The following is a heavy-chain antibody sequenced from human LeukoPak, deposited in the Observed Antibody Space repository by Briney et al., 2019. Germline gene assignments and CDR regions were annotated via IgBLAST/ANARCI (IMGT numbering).Heavy chain of an antibody. D-gene: IGHD3-22*01. V-gene: IGHV1-2*02. Sequence: ASVKVSCKASGYTFTGYYMHWVRQAPGQGLEWMGWINPNSGGTNYAQKFQGRVTMTRDTSISTAYMELSRLRSDDTAVYYCARVTAIYYYDSSGPFDYWGQGTLVTVSS. CDR3: ARVTAIYYYDSSGPFDY. J-gene: IGHJ4*02. CDR1: GYTFTGYY. CDR2: INPNSGGT.